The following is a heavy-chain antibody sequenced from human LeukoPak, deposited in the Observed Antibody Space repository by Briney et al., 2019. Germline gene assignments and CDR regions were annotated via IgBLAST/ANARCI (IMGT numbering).Heavy chain of an antibody. J-gene: IGHJ4*02. Sequence: ASVNVSFKASGYTFTEYYMHWVRQAPGQGLEWMGWINPNRGGTNYVRKFQGRVTMTRDTSISTAYMELSRLRSEDTAVYYCARETLGYCSGGSCYSGSMDYWGQGTLVTVSS. V-gene: IGHV1-2*02. CDR2: INPNRGGT. CDR3: ARETLGYCSGGSCYSGSMDY. CDR1: GYTFTEYY. D-gene: IGHD2-15*01.